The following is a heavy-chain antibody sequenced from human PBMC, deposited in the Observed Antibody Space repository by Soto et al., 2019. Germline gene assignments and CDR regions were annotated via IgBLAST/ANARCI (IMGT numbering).Heavy chain of an antibody. Sequence: PSETLSLTCAVYGGSFSGYYWSWIRQPPGKGLEWIGEINHSGSTNYNPSLKSRVTISVDTSKNQFSLKLSSVTAADTAVYYCHYGDYDVDDYWGQGTLVTVSS. CDR3: HYGDYDVDDY. CDR2: INHSGST. CDR1: GGSFSGYY. D-gene: IGHD4-17*01. J-gene: IGHJ4*02. V-gene: IGHV4-34*01.